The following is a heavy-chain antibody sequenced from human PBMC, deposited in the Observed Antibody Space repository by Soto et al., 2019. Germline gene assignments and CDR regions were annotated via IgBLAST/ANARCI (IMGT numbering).Heavy chain of an antibody. CDR3: ARLYGSRGPFDY. CDR2: ITHRGRT. J-gene: IGHJ4*02. CDR1: GGSFSGYY. Sequence: QVQLQQWGAGLLKPSETLSLTCAVYGGSFSGYYWSWIRQPPGKGLEWIGEITHRGRTNYNPSLKRRVTISEVTSKNQVSLKLSSVTAADTAVYYCARLYGSRGPFDYWGQGTLVTVSS. V-gene: IGHV4-34*01. D-gene: IGHD6-13*01.